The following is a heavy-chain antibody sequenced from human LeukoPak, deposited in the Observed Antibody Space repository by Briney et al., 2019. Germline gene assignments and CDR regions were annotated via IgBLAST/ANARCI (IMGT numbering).Heavy chain of an antibody. D-gene: IGHD3-3*01. CDR3: ARDSRRGASYYDFWSGYVYYYYGMDV. CDR2: ISSSSSYI. J-gene: IGHJ6*02. CDR1: GFTFSSYS. Sequence: GSLRLSCAASGFTFSSYSMNWVRQAPGKGLEWVSSISSSSSYIYYADSVKGRFTISRDNAKNSLYLQMNSLRAEDTAAYYCARDSRRGASYYDFWSGYVYYYYGMDVWGQGTTVTVSS. V-gene: IGHV3-21*01.